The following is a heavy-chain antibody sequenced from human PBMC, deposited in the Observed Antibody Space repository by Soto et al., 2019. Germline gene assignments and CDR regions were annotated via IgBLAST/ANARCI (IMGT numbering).Heavy chain of an antibody. CDR2: ITGSGGST. CDR3: AKDRTTMYDGFDI. V-gene: IGHV3-23*01. J-gene: IGHJ3*02. CDR1: GFTFSNYA. Sequence: EVQLLESGGGLVQPGGSLRLSCAASGFTFSNYAMNWVRQAPEKGLEWVSTITGSGGSTYYADSVRGRFTISRDNSKNTLSLEMNSLRVEDTAVYYCAKDRTTMYDGFDIWGQGTMVSVSS.